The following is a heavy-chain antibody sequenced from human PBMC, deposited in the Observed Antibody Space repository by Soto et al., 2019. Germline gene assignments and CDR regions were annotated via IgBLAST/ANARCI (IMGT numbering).Heavy chain of an antibody. CDR3: AREVGYTYGPYYYEGLGV. CDR1: GFTFDDYA. J-gene: IGHJ6*02. D-gene: IGHD5-18*01. Sequence: PGGSLRLSCAASGFTFDDYAMHWVRQAPGKGLEWVSGISWSSGSIAYADSVQGRFTISRDNAKNSLFLQMNSLRGEDTAFYYCAREVGYTYGPYYYEGLGVWGQGTAVTVSS. V-gene: IGHV3-9*01. CDR2: ISWSSGSI.